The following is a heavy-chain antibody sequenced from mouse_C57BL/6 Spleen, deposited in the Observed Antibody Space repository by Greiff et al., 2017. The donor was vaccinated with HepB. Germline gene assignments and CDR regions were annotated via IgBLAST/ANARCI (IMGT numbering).Heavy chain of an antibody. CDR1: GYAFSSSW. CDR3: GREDDYDGTY. D-gene: IGHD2-4*01. J-gene: IGHJ3*01. V-gene: IGHV1-82*01. Sequence: VQLQQSGPELVKPGASVKISCKASGYAFSSSWMNWVKQRPGKGLEWIGRIYPGDGDTNYNGKFKGKATLTADKSSSTAYMQLSSLTSEDSAVYFCGREDDYDGTYWGQRTLVTVSA. CDR2: IYPGDGDT.